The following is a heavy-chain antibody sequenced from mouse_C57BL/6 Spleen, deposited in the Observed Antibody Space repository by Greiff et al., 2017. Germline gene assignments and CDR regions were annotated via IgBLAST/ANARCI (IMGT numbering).Heavy chain of an antibody. J-gene: IGHJ2*01. D-gene: IGHD2-1*01. CDR3: AREGGNYVGFDY. CDR1: GFTFSSYA. V-gene: IGHV5-4*01. Sequence: DVMLVESGGGLVKPGGSLKLSCAASGFTFSSYAMSWVRQTPEKRLEWVATISDGGSYTYYPDNVKGRFTISRDNAKNNLYLQMSHLKSEDTAMYYCAREGGNYVGFDYWGQGTTLTVSS. CDR2: ISDGGSYT.